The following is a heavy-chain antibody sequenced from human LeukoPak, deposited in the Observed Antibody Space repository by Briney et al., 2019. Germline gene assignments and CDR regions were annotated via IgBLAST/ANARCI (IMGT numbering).Heavy chain of an antibody. Sequence: PGGSLRLSCAASGFTFSSYAMSWVRQAPGKGLEWVSGISGSGVTTYYADSVKGRFTISRDNSNNTLYLHMSSLRAGGTAVYYCAKDRSPFSHYYFYYRMDVWGQGTTVTVSS. V-gene: IGHV3-23*01. CDR1: GFTFSSYA. CDR2: ISGSGVTT. CDR3: AKDRSPFSHYYFYYRMDV. J-gene: IGHJ6*02.